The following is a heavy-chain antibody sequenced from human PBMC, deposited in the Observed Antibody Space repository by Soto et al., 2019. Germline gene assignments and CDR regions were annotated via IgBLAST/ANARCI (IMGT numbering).Heavy chain of an antibody. CDR1: GGSISSYY. Sequence: SETPSLTCTVAGGSISSYYCCCILQPPGKGLEWMWCSYYSGSTKYNPSLKSRVSISVDTSKNQFPLKMSSVTAADTAVYYCWRAYGDYVFDYWGQGTLVTVSS. V-gene: IGHV4-59*01. CDR3: WRAYGDYVFDY. J-gene: IGHJ4*02. D-gene: IGHD4-17*01. CDR2: SYYSGST.